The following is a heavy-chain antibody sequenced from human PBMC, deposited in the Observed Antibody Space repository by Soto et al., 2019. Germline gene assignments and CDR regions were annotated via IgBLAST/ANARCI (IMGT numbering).Heavy chain of an antibody. CDR1: GIPFSASG. D-gene: IGHD2-2*01. J-gene: IGHJ4*02. V-gene: IGHV3-33*01. CDR2: IWSDGNSQ. Sequence: QVQLVESGGGVVQPGRSLRLSCAASGIPFSASGMHWVRQAPGKGLEWVAMIWSDGNSQYYADSVKGRFTISRDNSRNTVYLQMDSLGVEDTAVYFCARDKGVTSIDQWGQGTLVAVSS. CDR3: ARDKGVTSIDQ.